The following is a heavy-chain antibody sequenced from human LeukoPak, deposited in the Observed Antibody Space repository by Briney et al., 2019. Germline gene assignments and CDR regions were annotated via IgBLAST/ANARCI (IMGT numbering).Heavy chain of an antibody. CDR3: GRDPSRGSGSRNWFDP. J-gene: IGHJ5*02. V-gene: IGHV3-64*01. CDR2: ISSNGGST. Sequence: GGSLRLSCAASGFTFSTHAMHWVRQAPGKGLEYVSAISSNGGSTYYANSVKGRFTISRDNSKNTLYLQMGSLRAEDMAVYYCGRDPSRGSGSRNWFDPWGQGTLVTVSS. CDR1: GFTFSTHA. D-gene: IGHD3-10*01.